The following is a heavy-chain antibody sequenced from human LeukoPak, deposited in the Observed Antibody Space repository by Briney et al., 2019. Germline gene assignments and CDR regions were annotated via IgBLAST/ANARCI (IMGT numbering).Heavy chain of an antibody. CDR2: INHGGST. CDR3: ARGIAIGYCSGGSCYPFDY. D-gene: IGHD2-15*01. Sequence: PSETLSLTCTVNGGSFSDYYWTWIRQPPGKGLEWIGEINHGGSTNYNPSLKSRVTMSVDTSKNQFSLKPSFVTAADTAVYYCARGIAIGYCSGGSCYPFDYWGQGTLVTVSS. J-gene: IGHJ4*02. V-gene: IGHV4-34*01. CDR1: GGSFSDYY.